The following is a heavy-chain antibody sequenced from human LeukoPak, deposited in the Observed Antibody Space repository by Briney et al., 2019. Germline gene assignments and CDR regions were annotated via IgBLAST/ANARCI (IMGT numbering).Heavy chain of an antibody. CDR1: GYTFTTYW. J-gene: IGHJ4*02. V-gene: IGHV5-51*01. D-gene: IGHD3-10*01. CDR3: ARHQSWGVTDY. CDR2: IYPGDSDT. Sequence: GESLKISCKGSGYTFTTYWIGWVRQMPGKGLEWMGIIYPGDSDTRYNPSFQGQVTISADKSISTAYLQWSSLKASDTAMYYCARHQSWGVTDYWGQGTLVTVSS.